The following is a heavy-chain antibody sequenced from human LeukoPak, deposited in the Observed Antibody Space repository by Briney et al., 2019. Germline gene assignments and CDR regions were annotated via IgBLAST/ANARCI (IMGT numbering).Heavy chain of an antibody. D-gene: IGHD5-18*01. CDR2: IWYDGSNK. V-gene: IGHV3-33*01. CDR1: GFTFSSYG. J-gene: IGHJ4*02. Sequence: GGSLRLSCAASGFTFSSYGMHWVRQAPGKGLEWVAVIWYDGSNKYYADSVKGRFTISRDNSKNTLYLQMNNLRAEDTAVYYCARDSRDTAMVGPDYWGQGTLVTVSS. CDR3: ARDSRDTAMVGPDY.